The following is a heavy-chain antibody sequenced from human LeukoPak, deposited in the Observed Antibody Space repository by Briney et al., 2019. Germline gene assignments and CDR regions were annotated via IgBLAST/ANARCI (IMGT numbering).Heavy chain of an antibody. CDR3: ARASSGYEDGFDY. D-gene: IGHD5-12*01. CDR1: GFTFSSYS. CDR2: ISSSSSYI. V-gene: IGHV3-21*01. J-gene: IGHJ4*02. Sequence: GGSLRLPCAASGFTFSSYSMNWVRQAPGKGLEWVSSISSSSSYIYYADSVKGRFTISRDNAKNSLYLHMNSLRAEDTAVYYCARASSGYEDGFDYWGQGTLVTVSS.